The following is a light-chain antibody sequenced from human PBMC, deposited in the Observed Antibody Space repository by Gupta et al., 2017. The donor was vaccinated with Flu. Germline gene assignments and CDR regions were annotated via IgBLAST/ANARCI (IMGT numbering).Light chain of an antibody. CDR2: GAS. Sequence: ALTQSPGPLSLSPGERATLSCRASQSVSSSYLAWYQQNPGQAPRLLIYGASSRATGIPDRFSGSGSGTDFTLTISRREPEDFAVYYCQQYDSSLPLTFGGGTKVEIK. CDR3: QQYDSSLPLT. V-gene: IGKV3-20*01. CDR1: QSVSSSY. J-gene: IGKJ4*01.